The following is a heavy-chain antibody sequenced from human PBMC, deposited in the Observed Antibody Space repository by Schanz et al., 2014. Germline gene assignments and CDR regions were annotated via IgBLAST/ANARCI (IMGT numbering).Heavy chain of an antibody. J-gene: IGHJ4*02. Sequence: QVQLVESGGGVVQPGRSLRLSCAASGFTFSIYAMHWVRQAPGKGLEYVSAISHDGYSTYYADSVKGRFTISRDSSKNTLFLQMNSLRTEDTAVYYCARLDPYCRSGTCSRAFDFWGQGTLVTVSS. CDR1: GFTFSIYA. V-gene: IGHV3-64*04. CDR3: ARLDPYCRSGTCSRAFDF. CDR2: ISHDGYST. D-gene: IGHD2-15*01.